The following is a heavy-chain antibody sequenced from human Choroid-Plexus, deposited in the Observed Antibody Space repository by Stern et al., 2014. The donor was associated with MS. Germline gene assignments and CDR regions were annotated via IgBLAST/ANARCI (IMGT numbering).Heavy chain of an antibody. CDR3: AKDRQYLTYFFDH. CDR1: GFTFGSCA. V-gene: IGHV3-30*18. Sequence: QVQLVQSGGGVVQPGRPLRLSCVASGFTFGSCAMHWVRQAPGKGLEWVAGVSYDGSNKDYADSVKGRFTISRDTSPNTLYMQMSSLGPEDTAVYYCAKDRQYLTYFFDHWGQGSLVTVSS. J-gene: IGHJ5*02. D-gene: IGHD2/OR15-2a*01. CDR2: VSYDGSNK.